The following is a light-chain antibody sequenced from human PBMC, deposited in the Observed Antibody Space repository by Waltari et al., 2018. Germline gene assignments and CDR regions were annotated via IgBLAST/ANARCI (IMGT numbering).Light chain of an antibody. Sequence: EIVMTQSPATLSVSPGERATLSCRASQSVSNNLAWYQQKPGQAPMLLMYGASIRATGIPDRFSGSGSGTEFTLTISSLQSEDFAVYYCQQYNNWWTFGQGTKVAIK. CDR1: QSVSNN. CDR3: QQYNNWWT. J-gene: IGKJ1*01. V-gene: IGKV3-15*01. CDR2: GAS.